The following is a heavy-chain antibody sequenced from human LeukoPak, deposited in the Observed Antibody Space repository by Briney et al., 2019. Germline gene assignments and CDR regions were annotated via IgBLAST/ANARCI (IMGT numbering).Heavy chain of an antibody. D-gene: IGHD6-13*01. CDR1: GYSFTSYW. J-gene: IGHJ5*02. CDR2: IYPGDSDT. Sequence: GESLKISCKGSGYSFTSYWIGWVRQMPGKGLEWMGIIYPGDSDTRYSPSFQGQVTISADKSISTAYLQWSSLKASDTAMYYCARHGRIAAAGTGWFDPWGQGTLVTVSS. CDR3: ARHGRIAAAGTGWFDP. V-gene: IGHV5-51*01.